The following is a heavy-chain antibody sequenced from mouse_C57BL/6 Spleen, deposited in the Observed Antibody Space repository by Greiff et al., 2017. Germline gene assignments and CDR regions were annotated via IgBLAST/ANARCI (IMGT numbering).Heavy chain of an antibody. CDR1: GYTFTSYW. CDR3: ARSYYGSSFDY. Sequence: VQLQQPGAELVRPGSSVKLSCKASGYTFTSYWMDWVKQRPGQGLEWIGNIYPSDSETHYNQKFKDKATLTVDKSSSTAYMQLSSLTSEDSAVYYCARSYYGSSFDYWGQGTTLTVSS. CDR2: IYPSDSET. V-gene: IGHV1-61*01. J-gene: IGHJ2*01. D-gene: IGHD1-1*01.